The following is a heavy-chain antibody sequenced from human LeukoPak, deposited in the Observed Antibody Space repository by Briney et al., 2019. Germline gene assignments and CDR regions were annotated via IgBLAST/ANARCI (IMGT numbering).Heavy chain of an antibody. D-gene: IGHD2-2*01. CDR1: GGSISSSSYY. V-gene: IGHV4-39*01. CDR3: ASYKSYALD. CDR2: IYYSGGT. J-gene: IGHJ4*02. Sequence: SETLSLTCTVSGGSISSSSYYWGWIRQPPGKGLEWIGSIYYSGGTYYNPSLKSRVTISVDTSKNQFSLKLSSVTAADTAVYYCASYKSYALDWGQGTLVTVSS.